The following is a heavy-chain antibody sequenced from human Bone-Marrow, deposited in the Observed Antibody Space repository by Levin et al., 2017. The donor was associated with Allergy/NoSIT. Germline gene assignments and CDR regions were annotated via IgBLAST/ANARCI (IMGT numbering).Heavy chain of an antibody. D-gene: IGHD3-3*01. CDR3: ARAKERITIFGVVMGLGGMDV. Sequence: ASVKVSCKASGYTFTSYDINWVRQATGQGLEWMGWMNPNSGNTGYAQKFQGRVTMTRNTSISTAYMELSSLRSEDTAVYYCARAKERITIFGVVMGLGGMDVWGQGTTVTVSS. CDR1: GYTFTSYD. V-gene: IGHV1-8*01. CDR2: MNPNSGNT. J-gene: IGHJ6*02.